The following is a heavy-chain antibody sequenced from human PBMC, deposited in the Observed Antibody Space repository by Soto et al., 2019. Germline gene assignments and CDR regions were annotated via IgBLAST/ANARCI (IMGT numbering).Heavy chain of an antibody. CDR3: ARTDIVTTNGFDP. D-gene: IGHD5-12*01. CDR1: GESFIGYY. J-gene: IGHJ5*02. V-gene: IGHV4-34*02. CDR2: INHRGSA. Sequence: QVHLQQWGAGLLKPSETLSLTCAVYGESFIGYYWTWIRQPPGKGLEWIGEINHRGSANYNPSLTSRVTISVDTSNNQFSLKLSSVTAAGTSVYYCARTDIVTTNGFDPWGQGTLVTVSS.